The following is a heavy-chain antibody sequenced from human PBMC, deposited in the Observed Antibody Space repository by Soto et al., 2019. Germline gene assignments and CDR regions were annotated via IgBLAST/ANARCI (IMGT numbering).Heavy chain of an antibody. V-gene: IGHV4-39*01. CDR2: IFYSGTT. J-gene: IGHJ6*02. CDR1: TYY. D-gene: IGHD2-2*01. CDR3: ARLHGYCISSNCQGHSAMDV. Sequence: TYYRTRKHQSPGKGLEWIGTIFYSGTTYYNPSLNSRVTVSVDTSKNQFSLKVTSVTAADTAVYYCARLHGYCISSNCQGHSAMDVWGQGTTVSVSS.